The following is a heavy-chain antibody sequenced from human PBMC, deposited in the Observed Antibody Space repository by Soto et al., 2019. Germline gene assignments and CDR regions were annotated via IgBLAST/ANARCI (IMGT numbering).Heavy chain of an antibody. V-gene: IGHV1-18*04. CDR2: ISAYNGNT. CDR3: ARDRGPTVYYYYGMDV. Sequence: GASVKVSCKASGYTFPSYGISWVRQAPGQGLEWMGWISAYNGNTNYAQKLQGRVTMTTDTSTSTAYMELRSLRSDDTAVYYCARDRGPTVYYYYGMDVWGQGTTVTVSS. CDR1: GYTFPSYG. J-gene: IGHJ6*02. D-gene: IGHD3-10*01.